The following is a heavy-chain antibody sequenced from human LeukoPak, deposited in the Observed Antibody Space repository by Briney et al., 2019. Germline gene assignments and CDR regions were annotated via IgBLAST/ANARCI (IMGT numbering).Heavy chain of an antibody. Sequence: PGGSLRLSRASSRFSYICYAMGWVRQAPGKGLEWVSAISGSGGSTYYADSVKGRFTISRDNSKNTLYLQMNSLRAEDTAVYYCSKDRPYSGYRDFDYWGQGTLVTVSS. CDR3: SKDRPYSGYRDFDY. CDR2: ISGSGGST. V-gene: IGHV3-23*01. J-gene: IGHJ4*02. CDR1: RFSYICYA. D-gene: IGHD5-12*01.